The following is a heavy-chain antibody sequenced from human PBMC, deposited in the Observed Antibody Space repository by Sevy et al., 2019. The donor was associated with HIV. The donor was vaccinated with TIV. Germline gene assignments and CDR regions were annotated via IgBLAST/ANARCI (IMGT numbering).Heavy chain of an antibody. V-gene: IGHV3-48*02. CDR3: ARDVDTPFARSFDC. CDR1: GLTFSSDS. J-gene: IGHJ4*02. D-gene: IGHD5-18*01. Sequence: GGSLRLSCVVSGLTFSSDSMNWVRQAPGKELEWLAYISSSSRTIYYADSVEGRFTISRDNDKKSVFLQMNNLRDEDSATYYCARDVDTPFARSFDCWGQGTLVTVSS. CDR2: ISSSSRTI.